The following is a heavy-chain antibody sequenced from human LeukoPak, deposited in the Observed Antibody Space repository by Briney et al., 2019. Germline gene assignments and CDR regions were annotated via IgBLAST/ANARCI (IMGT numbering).Heavy chain of an antibody. J-gene: IGHJ1*01. CDR1: GGSISSSNW. CDR2: IYHSGST. V-gene: IGHV4-4*02. D-gene: IGHD6-13*01. CDR3: ARVAAAAGTVYFQH. Sequence: SETLSLTCAVSGGSISSSNWWSGVRQPPGKGLEWVGEIYHSGSTNYNPSLKSRVTISVDKSKNQFSLKLSSVTAADTAVYYCARVAAAAGTVYFQHWGQGTLVTVSS.